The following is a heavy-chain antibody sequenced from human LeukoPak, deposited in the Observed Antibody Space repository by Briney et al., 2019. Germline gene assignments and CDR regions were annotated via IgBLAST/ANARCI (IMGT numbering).Heavy chain of an antibody. J-gene: IGHJ4*02. Sequence: GGSLRLSCAAPGFTFSNYWMTWVRQAPGKGLEWVANIKQDGSEKYYLDSVKGRFTISRDNTKNSLYLQMNSLRGEDTAVYYCARGFSVGTFDYWGQGTLVTVSS. V-gene: IGHV3-7*05. D-gene: IGHD3-3*01. CDR2: IKQDGSEK. CDR1: GFTFSNYW. CDR3: ARGFSVGTFDY.